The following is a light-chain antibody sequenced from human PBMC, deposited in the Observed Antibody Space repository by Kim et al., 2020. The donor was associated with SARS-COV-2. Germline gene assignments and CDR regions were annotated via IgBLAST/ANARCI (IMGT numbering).Light chain of an antibody. J-gene: IGLJ2*01. V-gene: IGLV3-19*01. CDR3: NSRDSSGVV. CDR2: GKN. Sequence: SVALGQTVRITCQGDCLRNYYASWYQQKPGQAPVLVFYGKNNRPTGIPDRFSGSSSRNTASLTITGTQAEDEADYYCNSRDSSGVVFGGGTKVTVL. CDR1: CLRNYY.